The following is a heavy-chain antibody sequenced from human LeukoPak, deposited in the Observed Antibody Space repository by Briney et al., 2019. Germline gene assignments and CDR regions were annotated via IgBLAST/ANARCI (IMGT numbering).Heavy chain of an antibody. CDR1: GFTFDDYA. D-gene: IGHD3-22*01. CDR3: AKDGSAYYYDSSAYNWFDP. Sequence: GGSLRLSCAASGFTFDDYAMHWVRQAPGKGLEWVSGISWNSGSIGYADSVKGRFTISRDNAKNSLYLQMNSLRAEDTASYYCAKDGSAYYYDSSAYNWFDPWGQGTLVTVSS. V-gene: IGHV3-9*01. CDR2: ISWNSGSI. J-gene: IGHJ5*02.